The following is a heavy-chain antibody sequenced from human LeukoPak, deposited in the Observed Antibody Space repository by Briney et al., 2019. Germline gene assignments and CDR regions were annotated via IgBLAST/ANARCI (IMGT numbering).Heavy chain of an antibody. D-gene: IGHD3-22*01. CDR2: INPRSSST. CDR1: GYTFTSYY. V-gene: IGHV1-46*01. Sequence: ASVKVSFKASGYTFTSYYIHWVRQAPGQGLEWMGIINPRSSSTTYAQKFQGRVTMTRDTSTSTVYMEVRSLRSEDAAVYYCARPRVEHDYDSSDSFDSGGQGTLVIVSS. J-gene: IGHJ4*02. CDR3: ARPRVEHDYDSSDSFDS.